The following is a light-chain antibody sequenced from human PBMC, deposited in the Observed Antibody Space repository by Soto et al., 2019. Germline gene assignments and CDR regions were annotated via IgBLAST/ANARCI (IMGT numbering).Light chain of an antibody. CDR1: SSEVGGYNY. Sequence: QSVLTQPASVSGSPGQSITISCTGTSSEVGGYNYVSWYQHHPGKAPKLMIYDVSNRPSGVFNRFSGSKSGNTASLTISGLQAEDEADYYCTSYTSSDSYVFGVGTKVTVL. CDR2: DVS. J-gene: IGLJ1*01. V-gene: IGLV2-14*03. CDR3: TSYTSSDSYV.